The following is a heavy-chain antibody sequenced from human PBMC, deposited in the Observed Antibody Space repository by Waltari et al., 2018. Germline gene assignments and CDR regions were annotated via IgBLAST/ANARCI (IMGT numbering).Heavy chain of an antibody. V-gene: IGHV4-59*08. CDR3: ARRGDYGGNSFDY. J-gene: IGHJ4*02. CDR2: IYYSGST. D-gene: IGHD4-17*01. Sequence: QVQLQESGPGLVKPSETLSLTCTVSGGSISSYYWRWIRQPPGKGLEWIGYIYYSGSTNYNPSLKSRVTISVDTSKNQFSLKLSSVTAADTAVYYCARRGDYGGNSFDYWGQGTLVTVSS. CDR1: GGSISSYY.